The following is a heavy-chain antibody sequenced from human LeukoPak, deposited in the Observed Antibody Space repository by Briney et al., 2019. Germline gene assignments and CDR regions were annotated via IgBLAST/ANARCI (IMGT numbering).Heavy chain of an antibody. Sequence: GASVKVSCKASGYTFTSYGVGWVRQAPGQGLEWMGWISAYSGNTNYAPKLQDRVTMTTDTSTSTAYMELRSLRSDDTAVYYCARSAPRGYHFPEIDYWGQGTLVTVSS. V-gene: IGHV1-18*01. J-gene: IGHJ4*02. CDR2: ISAYSGNT. CDR3: ARSAPRGYHFPEIDY. CDR1: GYTFTSYG. D-gene: IGHD3-22*01.